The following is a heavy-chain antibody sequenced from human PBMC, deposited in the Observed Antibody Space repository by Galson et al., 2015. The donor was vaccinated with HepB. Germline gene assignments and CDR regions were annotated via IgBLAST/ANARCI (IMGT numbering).Heavy chain of an antibody. D-gene: IGHD6-6*01. J-gene: IGHJ4*02. V-gene: IGHV3-30*02. Sequence: SLRLSCATSGFTFSTYAMHWVRQAPGKGLEWVAFIRYDGNNNYYADSVKGRFTISRDNSKNTLYLQMNSLRAEDTAVYHCAKDMRIAPFDYWGQGTLVTVSS. CDR1: GFTFSTYA. CDR2: IRYDGNNN. CDR3: AKDMRIAPFDY.